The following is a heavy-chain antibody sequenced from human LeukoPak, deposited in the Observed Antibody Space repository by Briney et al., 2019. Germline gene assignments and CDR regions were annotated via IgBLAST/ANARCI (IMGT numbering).Heavy chain of an antibody. CDR2: VSDSGDGT. CDR3: ARLREIPVFGVVTKSTSYFDY. Sequence: PGGSLRLSCAASGFTFSNYAMYWVRQAPGKGLEWVLGVSDSGDGTHYADSVKGRFTISRDNSKNTLYLQMNSLRAEDTAVYYCARLREIPVFGVVTKSTSYFDYWGQGTLVTVSS. D-gene: IGHD3-3*01. CDR1: GFTFSNYA. V-gene: IGHV3-23*01. J-gene: IGHJ4*02.